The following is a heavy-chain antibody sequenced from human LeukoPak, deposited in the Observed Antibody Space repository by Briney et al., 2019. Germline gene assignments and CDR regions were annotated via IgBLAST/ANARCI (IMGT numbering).Heavy chain of an antibody. V-gene: IGHV4-34*01. D-gene: IGHD3-10*01. CDR3: ARGPGGNWFDP. CDR1: GGSFSGYY. J-gene: IGHJ5*02. Sequence: SETLPLTCAAYGGSFSGYYWSWIRQPPGKGLEWIGEINHSGSTNYNPSLKSRVTISVDTSKNQFSLKLSSVTAADTAVYYCARGPGGNWFDPWGQGTLVTVSS. CDR2: INHSGST.